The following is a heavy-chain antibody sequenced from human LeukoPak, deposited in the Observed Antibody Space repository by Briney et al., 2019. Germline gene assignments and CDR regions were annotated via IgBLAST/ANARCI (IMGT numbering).Heavy chain of an antibody. Sequence: GGSLRLSCAASGFTFSSYSMNWVRQAPGKGLEWVSSISSSSSYIYYADSVKGRFTISRDNAKNSLYLQMNSLRAEDTALYYFSRALGWELLRYYFDYWGQGTLVTVSS. D-gene: IGHD1-26*01. CDR1: GFTFSSYS. CDR2: ISSSSSYI. V-gene: IGHV3-21*01. CDR3: SRALGWELLRYYFDY. J-gene: IGHJ4*02.